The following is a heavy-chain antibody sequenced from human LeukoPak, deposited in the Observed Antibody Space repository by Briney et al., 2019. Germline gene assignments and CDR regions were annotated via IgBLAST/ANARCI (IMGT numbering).Heavy chain of an antibody. D-gene: IGHD1-26*01. CDR2: INTDGSST. CDR3: ARERSRERGGAFDI. CDR1: GFTFSSYW. V-gene: IGHV3-74*01. Sequence: GGSLRLSCAASGFTFSSYWMHWVRQAPGKGLVWVSRINTDGSSTSYADSVKGRFTISRDNAKNTLYLQMNSLRAEDTAVYYCARERSRERGGAFDIWGQGTMVTVSS. J-gene: IGHJ3*02.